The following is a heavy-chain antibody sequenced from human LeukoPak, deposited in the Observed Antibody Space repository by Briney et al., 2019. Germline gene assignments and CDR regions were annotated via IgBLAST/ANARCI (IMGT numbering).Heavy chain of an antibody. J-gene: IGHJ4*02. Sequence: GGSLRLSCAASGFTLRHFAMNWVRQAPGKGLEWVSSIASDGDTFCADAVKGRFTISRDISENTLHLQMSSLRADDTALYFCANEAHRHLDLHNWGQGTLVTVSA. CDR1: GFTLRHFA. D-gene: IGHD5-24*01. V-gene: IGHV3-23*01. CDR3: ANEAHRHLDLHN. CDR2: SIASDGDT.